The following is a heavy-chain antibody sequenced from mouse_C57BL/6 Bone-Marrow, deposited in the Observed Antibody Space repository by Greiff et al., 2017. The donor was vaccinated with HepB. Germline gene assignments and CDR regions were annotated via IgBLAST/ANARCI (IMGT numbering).Heavy chain of an antibody. J-gene: IGHJ4*01. CDR3: ASRCPYYAMDY. CDR1: GYTFTDYN. CDR2: INPNNGGT. V-gene: IGHV1-22*01. Sequence: VQLKQSGPELVKPGASVKMSCKASGYTFTDYNMHWVKQSHGKSLEWIGYINPNNGGTNYNQKFKGKATLTVNKSSSTAYMQLRSLTSEDSAVYYCASRCPYYAMDYWGQGTSVTVSS.